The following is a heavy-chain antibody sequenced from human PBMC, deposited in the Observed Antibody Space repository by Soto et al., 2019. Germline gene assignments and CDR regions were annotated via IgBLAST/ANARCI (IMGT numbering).Heavy chain of an antibody. CDR1: GFTFSSYW. D-gene: IGHD3-22*01. CDR2: IKSDGSGA. CDR3: ARGDGAYQDGNGYRGRH. V-gene: IGHV3-74*01. Sequence: EVQLVESGGDLVQPGGSLRLSCAASGFTFSSYWMHWVRQAPGKGLVWVSRIKSDGSGAIYADSVKGRFTVSRDNAKNTLYLLMHSVSTEDTAVYYCARGDGAYQDGNGYRGRHWGQGRRVTVSS. J-gene: IGHJ4*02.